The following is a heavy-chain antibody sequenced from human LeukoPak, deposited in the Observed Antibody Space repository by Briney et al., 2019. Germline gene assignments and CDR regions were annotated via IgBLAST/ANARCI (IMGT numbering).Heavy chain of an antibody. V-gene: IGHV3-23*01. J-gene: IGHJ4*02. CDR1: GFTFDDYA. Sequence: GRSLRLSCAASGFTFDDYAMNWVRQAPGKGLEWVSAISGSGGSTYYADSAKGRFTISRDNSKNTLYLQMNSLRAEDTAVYYCAMLGGPIDVNYWGQGTLVTVSS. D-gene: IGHD4-23*01. CDR3: AMLGGPIDVNY. CDR2: ISGSGGST.